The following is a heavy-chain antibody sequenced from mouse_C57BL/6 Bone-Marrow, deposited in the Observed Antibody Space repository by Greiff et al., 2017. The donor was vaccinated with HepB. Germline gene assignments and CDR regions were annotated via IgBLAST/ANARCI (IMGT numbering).Heavy chain of an antibody. J-gene: IGHJ4*01. CDR1: GFTFSDYY. CDR2: ISNGGGST. V-gene: IGHV5-12*01. Sequence: EVQLQESGGGLVQPGGSLKLSCAASGFTFSDYYMYWVRQTPEKRLEWVAYISNGGGSTYYPDTVKGRFTISRDNAKNTLYLQMSRLKSEDTAMYYCARAFYYYAMDYWGQGTSVTVSS. CDR3: ARAFYYYAMDY.